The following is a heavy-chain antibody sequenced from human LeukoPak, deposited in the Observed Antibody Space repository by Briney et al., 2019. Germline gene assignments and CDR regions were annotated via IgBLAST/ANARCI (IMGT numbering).Heavy chain of an antibody. J-gene: IGHJ6*02. CDR1: GFTFTSYA. V-gene: IGHV3-23*01. Sequence: GGSLRLSCAASGFTFTSYAMSWVRQAPGQGLEWVSGISGSGGSTYYADYVKGRFTISRDNSNNTLYLKMNSLRSENTAVDYCAKTLGYCSSASCYTVQINDYYYYGMDVWGQGTTVTVSS. CDR3: AKTLGYCSSASCYTVQINDYYYYGMDV. CDR2: ISGSGGST. D-gene: IGHD2-2*02.